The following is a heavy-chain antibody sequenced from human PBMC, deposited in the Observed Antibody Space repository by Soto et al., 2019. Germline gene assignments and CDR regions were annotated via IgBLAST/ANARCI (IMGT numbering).Heavy chain of an antibody. CDR2: ILYSGTT. J-gene: IGHJ4*02. CDR1: GGSISSGDYY. Sequence: QVQLQESGPGLVKPSQTLSLTCTVSGGSISSGDYYWSWIRQPPGKGLEWIGYILYSGTTNYNPSLESRLTXXXXXXXXXXXXXLXXXTAADTAVXXCARNGAXDXWGXGX. CDR3: ARNGAXDX. D-gene: IGHD2-8*01. V-gene: IGHV4-30-4*01.